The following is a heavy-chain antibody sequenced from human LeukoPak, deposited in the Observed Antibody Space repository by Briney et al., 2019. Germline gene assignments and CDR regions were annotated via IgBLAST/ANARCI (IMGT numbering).Heavy chain of an antibody. D-gene: IGHD1-26*01. CDR3: ARGRGSLTDNYYYYMDV. CDR2: ISGSGGST. V-gene: IGHV3-23*01. CDR1: GFTFSSYA. J-gene: IGHJ6*03. Sequence: GGSLRLSCAASGFTFSSYAMSWVRQAPGKGLEWVSAISGSGGSTYYADSVKGRFTISRDNSKNTLYLQMNSLRAEDTAVYYCARGRGSLTDNYYYYMDVWGKGTTVTISS.